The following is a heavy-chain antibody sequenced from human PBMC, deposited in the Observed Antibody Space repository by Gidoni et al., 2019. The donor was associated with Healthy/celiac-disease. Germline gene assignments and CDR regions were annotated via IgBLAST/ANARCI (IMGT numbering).Heavy chain of an antibody. CDR3: AREGGYCSGGSCNWFDP. D-gene: IGHD2-15*01. V-gene: IGHV1-69*01. Sequence: QVQLVQSGAEVKKPGSSVKVSCKASGGTFSSYAISWVRQAPGQGLEWMGGIIPIFGTANYAQKFQGRVTITADESTSTAYMELSSLRSEDTAVYYCAREGGYCSGGSCNWFDPWGQGTLVTVSS. CDR1: GGTFSSYA. J-gene: IGHJ5*02. CDR2: IIPIFGTA.